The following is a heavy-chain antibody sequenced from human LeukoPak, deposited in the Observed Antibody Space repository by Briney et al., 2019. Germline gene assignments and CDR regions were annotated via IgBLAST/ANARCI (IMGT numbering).Heavy chain of an antibody. Sequence: SETLSLTCTISGGSIGSYYWTWIRQPPGKGLEWIGYIDYSGSTNYNPSLKSRVTISVDTSKNQFSLKLSSVTAADTAVYYCASWILTGYYGAFDIWGQGTMVTVSS. V-gene: IGHV4-59*08. CDR1: GGSIGSYY. J-gene: IGHJ3*02. D-gene: IGHD3-9*01. CDR3: ASWILTGYYGAFDI. CDR2: IDYSGST.